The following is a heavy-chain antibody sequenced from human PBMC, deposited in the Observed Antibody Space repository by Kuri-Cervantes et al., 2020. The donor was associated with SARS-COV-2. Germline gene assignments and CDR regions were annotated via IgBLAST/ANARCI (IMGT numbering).Heavy chain of an antibody. CDR1: GGSISSGDYY. Sequence: SETLSLTCTVSGGSISSGDYYWSWIRQPPGKGLEWIGYIYSSGSTYYNPSLKSRVTISVDTSKNQFSLKLSSVTAADTAVYYCARDLLDFWSGYYTEPDAFDIWGQGTMVTVSS. CDR2: IYSSGST. J-gene: IGHJ3*02. D-gene: IGHD3-3*01. V-gene: IGHV4-30-4*08. CDR3: ARDLLDFWSGYYTEPDAFDI.